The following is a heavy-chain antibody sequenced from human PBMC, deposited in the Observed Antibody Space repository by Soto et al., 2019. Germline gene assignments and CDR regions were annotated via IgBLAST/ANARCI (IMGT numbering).Heavy chain of an antibody. Sequence: GGSLRLSCAASGFIFSDYYMNWIRQAPGKGLEWVSYINDNGRYTNYADSVKGRFTISRDNAKKSLYLQMNSLRADDTAVYYCASQVVVPAYYAMDVWGQGTTVTVSS. CDR2: INDNGRYT. CDR3: ASQVVVPAYYAMDV. D-gene: IGHD2-2*01. J-gene: IGHJ6*02. V-gene: IGHV3-11*06. CDR1: GFIFSDYY.